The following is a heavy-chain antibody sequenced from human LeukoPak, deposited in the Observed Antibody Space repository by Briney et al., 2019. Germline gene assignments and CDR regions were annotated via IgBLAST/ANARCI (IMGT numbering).Heavy chain of an antibody. CDR1: GGTFSSYA. J-gene: IGHJ4*02. Sequence: SVTVSCKASGGTFSSYAISWVRQAPGQGIEWMGRIIPILGIANYAQKFQGRVTITADKSTSTAYMELSSLRSEDTAVYYWARDFTDDYSNYVADYWGQGTLVTVSS. CDR3: ARDFTDDYSNYVADY. V-gene: IGHV1-69*04. D-gene: IGHD4-11*01. CDR2: IIPILGIA.